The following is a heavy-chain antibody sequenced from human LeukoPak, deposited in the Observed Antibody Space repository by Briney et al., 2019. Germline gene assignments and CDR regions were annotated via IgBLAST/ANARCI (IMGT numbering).Heavy chain of an antibody. V-gene: IGHV3-53*01. CDR2: IYSGDST. CDR3: VRDAPAGDDAGS. J-gene: IGHJ5*02. CDR1: GFTVSSNY. Sequence: GGSLRLSCAASGFTVSSNYMSWVRQAPGKGVGWVSVIYSGDSTYYADSVKGRFTISRDNSKNTLYLQMNSLRAEDTAVYYCVRDAPAGDDAGSWGQGTLVTVSS. D-gene: IGHD4-17*01.